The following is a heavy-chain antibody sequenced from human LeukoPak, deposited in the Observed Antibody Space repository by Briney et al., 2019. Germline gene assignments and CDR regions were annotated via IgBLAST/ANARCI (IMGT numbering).Heavy chain of an antibody. V-gene: IGHV3-7*04. CDR2: IKQDGSEK. CDR3: ARDPKIRFDY. Sequence: GGSLRLSCAASGFTFRNYAMTWVRQAPGKGLEWVANIKQDGSEKYYVDSVKGRFTISRDNAKNSLYLQMNSLRAEDTAVYYCARDPKIRFDYWGQGTLVTVSS. CDR1: GFTFRNYA. J-gene: IGHJ4*02.